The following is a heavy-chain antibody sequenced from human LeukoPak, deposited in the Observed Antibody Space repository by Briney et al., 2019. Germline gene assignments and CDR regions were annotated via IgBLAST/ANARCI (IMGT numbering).Heavy chain of an antibody. Sequence: GGSLRLSCAASGFTFSRYWMSWVRQAPGKGLEWVANIKQDGGEIYYVDSVKGRFTISRDKSKNTLYLQMNSLRAEDTAVYYCAKGQISRSDRFDYWGQGTLVTVSS. D-gene: IGHD3-3*02. CDR1: GFTFSRYW. J-gene: IGHJ4*02. CDR2: IKQDGGEI. CDR3: AKGQISRSDRFDY. V-gene: IGHV3-7*03.